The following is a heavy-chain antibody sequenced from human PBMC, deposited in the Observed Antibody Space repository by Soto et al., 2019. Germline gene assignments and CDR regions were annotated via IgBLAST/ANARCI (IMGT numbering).Heavy chain of an antibody. Sequence: PGGSLRLSCEASGFTFSDAWMSWVRQAPGKGLDWVGRIKSKSDGGTTEYAAPVRGRFTISRDDSKNTLYLQMNSLKTEDTAVYYCTTDLWRVAVVVGSTGYFNPWGQGTPVTVCS. D-gene: IGHD2-15*01. CDR3: TTDLWRVAVVVGSTGYFNP. CDR2: IKSKSDGGTT. CDR1: GFTFSDAW. V-gene: IGHV3-15*01. J-gene: IGHJ5*02.